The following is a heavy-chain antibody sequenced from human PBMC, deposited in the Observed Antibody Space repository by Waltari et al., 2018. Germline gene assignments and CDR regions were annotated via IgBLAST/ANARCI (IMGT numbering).Heavy chain of an antibody. Sequence: EVQLVQSGAEVKKPGESLKISCKGSGYSFTSYWLGWVRQMPGKGLEWMGIIYPGDADTRYRPSFQGQVTISADKSISTAYLQWSSLKASDTAMYYCARHRGYDSSGYYPDYWGQGTLVTVSS. D-gene: IGHD3-22*01. CDR2: IYPGDADT. CDR3: ARHRGYDSSGYYPDY. CDR1: GYSFTSYW. J-gene: IGHJ4*02. V-gene: IGHV5-51*01.